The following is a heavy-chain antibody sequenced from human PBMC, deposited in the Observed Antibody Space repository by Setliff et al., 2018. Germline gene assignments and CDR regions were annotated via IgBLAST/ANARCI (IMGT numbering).Heavy chain of an antibody. V-gene: IGHV3-7*01. CDR3: TRASMGGGSYWWDY. J-gene: IGHJ4*02. CDR1: GFTFTSYW. D-gene: IGHD2-8*02. CDR2: IKQNGIAK. Sequence: GGSLRLSCTASGFTFTSYWMSWVRQAPGKGLEWVANIKQNGIAKYYVDSVEGRFTISRDNAKSSLSLQMGSLRVEDTAVYYCTRASMGGGSYWWDYWGQGTLVTVSS.